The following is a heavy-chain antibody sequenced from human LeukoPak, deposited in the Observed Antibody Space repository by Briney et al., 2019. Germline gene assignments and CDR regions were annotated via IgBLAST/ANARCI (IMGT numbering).Heavy chain of an antibody. CDR3: ARASDSVNGFDP. CDR2: INAGNGNT. CDR1: GYTFTSYA. V-gene: IGHV1-3*01. D-gene: IGHD2-21*02. Sequence: ASVKVSCKASGYTFTSYAMHWVRQAPGQRLEWMGWINAGNGNTKYSQKFQGRVTITRDTSASTAYMELSSLRSEGTAVYYCARASDSVNGFDPWGQGTLVTVSS. J-gene: IGHJ5*02.